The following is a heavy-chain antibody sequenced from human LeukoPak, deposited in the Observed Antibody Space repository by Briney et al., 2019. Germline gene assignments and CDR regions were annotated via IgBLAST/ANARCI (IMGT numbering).Heavy chain of an antibody. CDR1: GFTFSDYY. D-gene: IGHD1-26*01. CDR3: ARRERWELLYYYGMDV. Sequence: AGGSLRLSCAASGFTFSDYYMSWIRQAPGKGLEWVSYISSSGSTIYYADSVKGRFTISRDNAKNSLYLQMNSLRAEDTAVYYCARRERWELLYYYGMDVWGQGTTVTVSS. V-gene: IGHV3-11*01. J-gene: IGHJ6*02. CDR2: ISSSGSTI.